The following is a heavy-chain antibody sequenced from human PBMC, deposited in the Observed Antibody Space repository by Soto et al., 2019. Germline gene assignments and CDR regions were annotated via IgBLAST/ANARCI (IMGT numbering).Heavy chain of an antibody. CDR1: AFSFSNYS. J-gene: IGHJ3*02. CDR2: ISRSGSTK. CDR3: ARDSADAAVDAFDI. Sequence: EVQLVESGGGLVQPGGSLRLSCAVSAFSFSNYSMNWVRQAPGKGLEWVSYISRSGSTKYYADSVKGRFTISRDNAKNSLFLQMNSLRAEDTALYYCARDSADAAVDAFDIWGQGTMVTVS. D-gene: IGHD6-25*01. V-gene: IGHV3-48*01.